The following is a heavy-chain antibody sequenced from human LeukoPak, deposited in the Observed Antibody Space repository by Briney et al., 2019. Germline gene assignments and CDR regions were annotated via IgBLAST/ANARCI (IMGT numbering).Heavy chain of an antibody. J-gene: IGHJ5*02. D-gene: IGHD6-13*01. CDR2: INHSGST. Sequence: KASQTLSLTCAVYGGSFSGYYWSWIRQPPGNGLEWIGEINHSGSTNYNPSLKSRVTISVDTSKNQFSLKLSSVTAADTAVYYCARKGSSWYNWFDPWGQGTLVTVSS. CDR3: ARKGSSWYNWFDP. CDR1: GGSFSGYY. V-gene: IGHV4-34*01.